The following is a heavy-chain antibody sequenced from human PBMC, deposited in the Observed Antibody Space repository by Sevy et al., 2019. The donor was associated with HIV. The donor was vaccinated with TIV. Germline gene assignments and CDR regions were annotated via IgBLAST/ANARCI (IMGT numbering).Heavy chain of an antibody. D-gene: IGHD2-8*01. V-gene: IGHV3-30-3*01. Sequence: GGSLRLSCAASGFTFSSYAMHWVRQAPGKGLEWVAVISYHGSNKYYADSVKGRFTISRDNSKNTLYLQMNSLRAEDTAVYYCSREMVTGDAFDIWGQGTMVTVSS. CDR1: GFTFSSYA. CDR3: SREMVTGDAFDI. CDR2: ISYHGSNK. J-gene: IGHJ3*02.